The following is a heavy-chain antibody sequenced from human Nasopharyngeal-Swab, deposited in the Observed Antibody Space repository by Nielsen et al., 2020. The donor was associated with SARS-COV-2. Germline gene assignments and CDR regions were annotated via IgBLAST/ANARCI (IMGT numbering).Heavy chain of an antibody. Sequence: GESLKLSCASSGFLFSASAMHWVLQAPGKGLEWVGRIGDKAHNYATTYAASVKGRFTISRDDSKNTAFLQMDSLNTEDTALYYCTTDYYFDYWGQGTLVTVSS. CDR2: IGDKAHNYAT. CDR3: TTDYYFDY. D-gene: IGHD4/OR15-4a*01. J-gene: IGHJ4*02. CDR1: GFLFSASA. V-gene: IGHV3-73*01.